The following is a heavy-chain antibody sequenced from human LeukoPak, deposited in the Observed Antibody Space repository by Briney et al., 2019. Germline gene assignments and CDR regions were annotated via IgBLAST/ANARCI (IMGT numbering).Heavy chain of an antibody. D-gene: IGHD4-23*01. CDR1: GFTFGVYS. V-gene: IGHV3-23*01. J-gene: IGHJ4*02. CDR3: ARLSGGNSDRSAY. CDR2: ISAGGGST. Sequence: QAGGSLRLSCTASGFTFGVYSMSWVRQAPGKGLEWVSGISAGGGSTYYKDSVKGQFIISRDNSKNTLFLQMNNLRAEDTAIFYCARLSGGNSDRSAYWGQGALVTVSS.